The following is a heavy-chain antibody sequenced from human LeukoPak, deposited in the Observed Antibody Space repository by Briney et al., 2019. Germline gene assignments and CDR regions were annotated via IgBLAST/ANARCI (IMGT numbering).Heavy chain of an antibody. Sequence: SETLSLTCTVSGGSISSSSYYWSWIRQPAGKGLEWVGRIYTSGSTNYNPSLKSRVTMSVDTSKNQFSLKLSSVTAADTAVYYCARGQSSYSSGWDTYYYYYYYMDVWGKGTTVTISS. CDR1: GGSISSSSYY. V-gene: IGHV4-61*02. CDR3: ARGQSSYSSGWDTYYYYYYYMDV. CDR2: IYTSGST. D-gene: IGHD6-19*01. J-gene: IGHJ6*03.